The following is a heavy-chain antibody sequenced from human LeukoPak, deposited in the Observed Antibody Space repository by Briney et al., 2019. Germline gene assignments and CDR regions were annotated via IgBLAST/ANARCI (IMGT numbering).Heavy chain of an antibody. D-gene: IGHD3-22*01. CDR1: GFTFSSYG. CDR3: ARAANMIASNMHFDY. V-gene: IGHV3-30*02. Sequence: GGSLRLSCAASGFTFSSYGMHWVRQAPGKGLEWVAFIRYDGSNKYYADSVKGRFTISRDNSKNTLYLQMNSLRAGDTAVYYCARAANMIASNMHFDYWGQGALVTASS. J-gene: IGHJ4*02. CDR2: IRYDGSNK.